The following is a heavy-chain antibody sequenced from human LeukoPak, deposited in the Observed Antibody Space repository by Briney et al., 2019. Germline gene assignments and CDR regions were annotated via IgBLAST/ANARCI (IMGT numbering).Heavy chain of an antibody. Sequence: GGSLRLSCAASGFTFTGYAMNWVRQAPGKGLEGVSYISSSGTAIYFSDSVKGRFTISRDNAKNSLYLEMNSLRVEDTSVYYCARGAYGDYYFDYWGQGTLVTVPS. CDR2: ISSSGTAI. CDR3: ARGAYGDYYFDY. J-gene: IGHJ4*02. V-gene: IGHV3-48*03. CDR1: GFTFTGYA. D-gene: IGHD4-17*01.